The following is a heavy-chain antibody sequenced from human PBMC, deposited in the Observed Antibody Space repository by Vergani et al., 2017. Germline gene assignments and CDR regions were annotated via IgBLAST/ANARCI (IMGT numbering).Heavy chain of an antibody. V-gene: IGHV4-30-4*01. CDR3: ARVRLTGELIPFFDY. Sequence: QVQLQESGPGLVKPSQTLSLTCTVSGGSISSGDYYWSWIRQPPGKGLEWIGYIYYSGSTYYNPSLKSRVTISVDTSKNQFSLKLRSVTAADTAVYYCARVRLTGELIPFFDYWGQGTLVTVSS. D-gene: IGHD3-10*01. CDR1: GGSISSGDYY. CDR2: IYYSGST. J-gene: IGHJ4*02.